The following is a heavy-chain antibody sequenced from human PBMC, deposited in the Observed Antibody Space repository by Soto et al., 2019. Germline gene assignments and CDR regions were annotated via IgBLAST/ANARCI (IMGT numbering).Heavy chain of an antibody. Sequence: GGSLRLSCAASGFTFSSYGMHWVRQAPGKGLEWVAVISYDGSNKYYADSVKGRFTISRDNSKNTLYLQMNSLRAEDTAVYYCAKDLNGYSYGYPINYYYYYGMDVWGQGTTVTVSS. CDR3: AKDLNGYSYGYPINYYYYYGMDV. J-gene: IGHJ6*02. D-gene: IGHD5-18*01. CDR2: ISYDGSNK. V-gene: IGHV3-30*18. CDR1: GFTFSSYG.